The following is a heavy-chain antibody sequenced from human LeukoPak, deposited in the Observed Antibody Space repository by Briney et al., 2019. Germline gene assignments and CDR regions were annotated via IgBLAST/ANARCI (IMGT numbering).Heavy chain of an antibody. Sequence: GASVKVSRKASDYTFTDYGVSWVRQAPGQGLEWMGWISGYNGHTNYAQKLQNRVTMTTDTSTSTAYMELRSLTSDDTAVYYCARVAAAGISLFDYWGQGTLVTVSS. J-gene: IGHJ4*02. D-gene: IGHD6-13*01. CDR2: ISGYNGHT. CDR3: ARVAAAGISLFDY. V-gene: IGHV1-18*01. CDR1: DYTFTDYG.